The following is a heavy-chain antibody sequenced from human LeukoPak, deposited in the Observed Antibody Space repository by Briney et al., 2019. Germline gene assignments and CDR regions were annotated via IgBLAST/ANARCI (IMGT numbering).Heavy chain of an antibody. CDR2: INPNSGGT. J-gene: IGHJ4*02. Sequence: ASVKVSCKASGYTFTGYHMHWVRQAPGQGLEWMGWINPNSGGTNYAQKFQGRVTMTRDTSISTAYMELSRLRSDDTAVYYCARGGSSTRFEEGDFDYWGQGTLVTVSS. CDR3: ARGGSSTRFEEGDFDY. D-gene: IGHD2-2*01. CDR1: GYTFTGYH. V-gene: IGHV1-2*02.